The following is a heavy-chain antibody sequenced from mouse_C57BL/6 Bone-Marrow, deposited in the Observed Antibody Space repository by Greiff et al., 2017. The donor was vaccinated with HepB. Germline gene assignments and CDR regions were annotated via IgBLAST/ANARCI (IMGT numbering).Heavy chain of an antibody. D-gene: IGHD1-1*01. CDR1: GYTFPHYW. Sequence: QVQLQQSGAELVRPGTSVKMSCKASGYTFPHYWVGWAKQRPGHGLEWIGDIYPGGGYTNYNEKFKGKATLTADKSSSTAYMQFSSLTSEDSAIYYCARREGGYYLYYYAMDYWGQGTSVTVSS. V-gene: IGHV1-63*01. CDR2: IYPGGGYT. CDR3: ARREGGYYLYYYAMDY. J-gene: IGHJ4*01.